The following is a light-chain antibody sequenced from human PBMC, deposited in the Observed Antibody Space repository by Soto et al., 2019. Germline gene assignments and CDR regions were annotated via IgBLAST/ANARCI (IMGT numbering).Light chain of an antibody. Sequence: EIVMTQSPATLSLSPGERATLSCRASQSVSSGFAWYQQKPGQAPRLLIYGAFTRATGVPARFSGSGSGTEFTLTISTLQSEDFAVYYCQQYDNWSPRTVGGGTKVDIK. CDR3: QQYDNWSPRT. J-gene: IGKJ4*01. CDR1: QSVSSG. V-gene: IGKV3-15*01. CDR2: GAF.